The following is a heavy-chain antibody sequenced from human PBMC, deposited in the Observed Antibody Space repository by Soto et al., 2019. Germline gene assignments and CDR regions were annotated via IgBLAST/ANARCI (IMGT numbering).Heavy chain of an antibody. J-gene: IGHJ4*02. CDR2: IIPIFGTA. Sequence: ASVKVSCKASGGTFSSYAISWVRQAPGQGLEWMGGIIPIFGTANYAQKFQGRVTITADESTSTAYMELSSLRSEDTAVYYCARGPSASRAAREREYYFDYWGQGTLVTVSS. CDR3: ARGPSASRAAREREYYFDY. V-gene: IGHV1-69*13. CDR1: GGTFSSYA. D-gene: IGHD6-6*01.